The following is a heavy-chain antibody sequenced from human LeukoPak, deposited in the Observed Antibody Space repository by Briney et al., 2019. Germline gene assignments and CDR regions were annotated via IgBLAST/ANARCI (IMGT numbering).Heavy chain of an antibody. D-gene: IGHD6-13*01. J-gene: IGHJ4*02. V-gene: IGHV5-51*01. Sequence: GESLKISCKGTGYSFTSYWIGWVRQMPGKGLEWMGIIYPGDSDTRYSPSFQGQVTISADKSISTAYLQWSSLKASDTAMYYCARRSVIAAAGTGSDYWGQGTLVTVSS. CDR1: GYSFTSYW. CDR3: ARRSVIAAAGTGSDY. CDR2: IYPGDSDT.